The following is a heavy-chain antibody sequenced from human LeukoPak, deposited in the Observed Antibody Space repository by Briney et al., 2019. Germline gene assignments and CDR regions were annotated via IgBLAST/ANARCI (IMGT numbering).Heavy chain of an antibody. D-gene: IGHD6-19*01. CDR1: GFTFSSYV. J-gene: IGHJ4*02. Sequence: PGRSLRLSCAASGFTFSSYVMHWVRQAPSKGLEWVAIISYDGSNKYYADSVKGRFTISRDNSKNPLYLQMNSLRAEDTAVYYCASDPAVAGKDYWGQGTLVTVSS. CDR3: ASDPAVAGKDY. V-gene: IGHV3-30*04. CDR2: ISYDGSNK.